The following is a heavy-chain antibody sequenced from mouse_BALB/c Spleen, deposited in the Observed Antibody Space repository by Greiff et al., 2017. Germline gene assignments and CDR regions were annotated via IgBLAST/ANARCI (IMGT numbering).Heavy chain of an antibody. J-gene: IGHJ3*01. CDR3: ATHCYDYNLFAY. CDR1: GFNIKDTY. V-gene: IGHV14-3*02. D-gene: IGHD1-2*01. Sequence: VQLQQSGAELVKPGASVKLSCTASGFNIKDTYMHWVKQRPEQGLEWIGRIDPANGNTKYDPKFQGKATITADTSSNTAYLQLSSLTSEDTAVYYCATHCYDYNLFAYWGQGTLVTVSA. CDR2: IDPANGNT.